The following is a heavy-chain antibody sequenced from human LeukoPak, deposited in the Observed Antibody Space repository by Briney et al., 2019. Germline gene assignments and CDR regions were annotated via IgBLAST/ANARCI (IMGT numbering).Heavy chain of an antibody. CDR1: GGSISSGGYS. Sequence: PSQTLSLTCAVSGGSISSGGYSWRWIRQPPGKGLEWIGYIYHSGSTYYNPSLKSRVTISVDRSKNQFSLKLSSVTAADTAVYYCAREGYSSSWYPWYFDLWGRGTLVTVSS. D-gene: IGHD6-13*01. V-gene: IGHV4-30-2*01. J-gene: IGHJ2*01. CDR3: AREGYSSSWYPWYFDL. CDR2: IYHSGST.